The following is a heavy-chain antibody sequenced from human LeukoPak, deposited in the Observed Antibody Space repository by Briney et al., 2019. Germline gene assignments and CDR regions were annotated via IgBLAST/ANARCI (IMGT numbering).Heavy chain of an antibody. Sequence: SETLSLTCAVSGYSISSGYYWVWFRQPPGKGLEWLGTIYHSGTTYYNPSLKGRVTSSVDLSKNQFSLRLSSVTAADTAVYYCASSPWTAAGLDYWGQGTLVTVSS. CDR2: IYHSGTT. D-gene: IGHD6-13*01. CDR3: ASSPWTAAGLDY. V-gene: IGHV4-38-2*01. CDR1: GYSISSGYY. J-gene: IGHJ4*02.